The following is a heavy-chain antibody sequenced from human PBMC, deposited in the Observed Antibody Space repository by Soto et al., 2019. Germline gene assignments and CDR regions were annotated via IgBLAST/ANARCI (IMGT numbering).Heavy chain of an antibody. CDR3: ASTHHVDYTAMDYYYYVMAY. Sequence: ASVKASYKASGGTFSSYAISWVRQAPGQGLEWMGGIIPIFGTANYAQKFQGRVTITADESTSTAYMELSSLRSEDTAVYYCASTHHVDYTAMDYYYYVMAYWGQRTPVTVSS. CDR1: GGTFSSYA. CDR2: IIPIFGTA. J-gene: IGHJ6*02. D-gene: IGHD5-18*01. V-gene: IGHV1-69*13.